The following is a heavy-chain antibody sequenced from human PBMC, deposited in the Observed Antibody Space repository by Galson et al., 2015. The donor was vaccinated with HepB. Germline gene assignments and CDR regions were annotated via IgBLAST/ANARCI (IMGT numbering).Heavy chain of an antibody. CDR3: ARAGVPGAGNWFDP. CDR2: MHGSGNT. V-gene: IGHV4-4*07. D-gene: IGHD2-8*01. CDR1: GGSFSSYY. J-gene: IGHJ5*02. Sequence: SETLSLTCTVSGGSFSSYYWSWIRQPAGKGLEWLGGMHGSGNTNYNLSLNSRVTMSLDTAKNHFSLKLNSVTAADTAVYYCARAGVPGAGNWFDPWGQGMLVTVSS.